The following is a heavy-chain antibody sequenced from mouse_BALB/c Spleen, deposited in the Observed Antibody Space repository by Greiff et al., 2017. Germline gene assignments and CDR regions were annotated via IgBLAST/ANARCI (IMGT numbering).Heavy chain of an antibody. D-gene: IGHD2-3*01. CDR3: ARHGDGYYDY. J-gene: IGHJ2*01. CDR1: GFTFSSYA. CDR2: ISSGGST. V-gene: IGHV5-6-5*01. Sequence: EVQGVESGGGLVKPGGSLKLSCAASGFTFSSYAMSWVRQTPEKRLEWVASISSGGSTYYPDSVKGRFTISRDNARNILYLQMSSLRSEDTAMYYCARHGDGYYDYWGQGTTLTVSS.